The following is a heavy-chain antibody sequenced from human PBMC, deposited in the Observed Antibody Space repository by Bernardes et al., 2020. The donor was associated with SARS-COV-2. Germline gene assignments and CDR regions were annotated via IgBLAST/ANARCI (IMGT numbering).Heavy chain of an antibody. CDR1: GFTFSSFE. CDR3: ARETTVTPDAFDI. J-gene: IGHJ3*02. CDR2: ISSSNI. D-gene: IGHD4-17*01. V-gene: IGHV3-48*03. Sequence: GGSLRLSCAASGFTFSSFEINWVRQAPGKGLEWHSYISSSNIYYADSVKGRFTVSRDNAKNSLYLQMNSLRAEDSAVYYCARETTVTPDAFDIWGQGTMVTVSS.